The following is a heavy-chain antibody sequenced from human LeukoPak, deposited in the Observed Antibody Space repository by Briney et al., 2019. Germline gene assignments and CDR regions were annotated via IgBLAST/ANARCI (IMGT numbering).Heavy chain of an antibody. D-gene: IGHD5-18*01. Sequence: GGSLRLSCAASGFTFSSYSMNWVRQAPGKGLEWVSYISSSSSTIYYADSVKGRFTISRDNAKNSLYLQMNSLRAEDTAVYYCARGVQLWTFDYWGQGTLVTVSS. V-gene: IGHV3-48*01. CDR3: ARGVQLWTFDY. CDR2: ISSSSSTI. J-gene: IGHJ4*02. CDR1: GFTFSSYS.